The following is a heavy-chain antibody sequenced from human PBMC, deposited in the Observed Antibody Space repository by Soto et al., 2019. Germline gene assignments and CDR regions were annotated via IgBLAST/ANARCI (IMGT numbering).Heavy chain of an antibody. V-gene: IGHV3-30*18. CDR3: TNGGGYESLDY. Sequence: GGSLRLSCAASGFTFSSYGMHWVRQAPGKGLEWVAVISYDGSNKYYADSVKGRFTISRDNSKNTLYLQMNSLRAEDTAVYYCTNGGGYESLDYWGQGTLVTVSS. D-gene: IGHD5-12*01. J-gene: IGHJ4*02. CDR2: ISYDGSNK. CDR1: GFTFSSYG.